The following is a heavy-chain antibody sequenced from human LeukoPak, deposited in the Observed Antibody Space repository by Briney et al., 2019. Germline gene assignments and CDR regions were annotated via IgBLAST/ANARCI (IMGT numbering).Heavy chain of an antibody. D-gene: IGHD5-12*01. Sequence: SETLSLTCAVYGGSFSGYYWSWIRQPPGKGLEWIGEINHSGSTNYNPSLESRVTISVDTSKNQFSLKLSSVTAADTAVYYCARGADSGYDPLDYWGQGTLVTVSS. CDR2: INHSGST. J-gene: IGHJ4*02. CDR1: GGSFSGYY. CDR3: ARGADSGYDPLDY. V-gene: IGHV4-34*01.